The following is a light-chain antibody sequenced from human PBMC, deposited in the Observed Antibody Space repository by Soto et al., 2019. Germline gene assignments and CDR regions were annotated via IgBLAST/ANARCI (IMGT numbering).Light chain of an antibody. Sequence: QSALTQPRSVSGSPGQSVTISCTGTSSDVGGYNYVSWYQHHPGKAPTLMIYDVDKRPSGVPGRFSGSKSGNTASLTISGLQAEDEGDYYCCSYAGSYPFVFGTRTKVTVL. CDR1: SSDVGGYNY. CDR2: DVD. J-gene: IGLJ1*01. V-gene: IGLV2-11*01. CDR3: CSYAGSYPFV.